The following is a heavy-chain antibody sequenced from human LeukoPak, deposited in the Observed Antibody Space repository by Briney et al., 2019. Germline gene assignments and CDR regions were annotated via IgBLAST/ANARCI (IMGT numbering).Heavy chain of an antibody. D-gene: IGHD2-21*02. J-gene: IGHJ5*02. CDR3: ARIVVVTAIPLGTWFDP. V-gene: IGHV4-59*12. Sequence: SETLSLTCTVSGGSISSYYWSWIRQPPGKGLEWIGYISYSGSTNYNPSLNSRVTISVDTSKNQFSLKLSSVTAADTAVYYCARIVVVTAIPLGTWFDPWGQGTLVTVSS. CDR1: GGSISSYY. CDR2: ISYSGST.